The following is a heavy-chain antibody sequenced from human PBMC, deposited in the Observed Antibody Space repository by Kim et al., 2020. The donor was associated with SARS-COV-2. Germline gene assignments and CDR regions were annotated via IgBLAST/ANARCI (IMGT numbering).Heavy chain of an antibody. J-gene: IGHJ4*02. Sequence: AAVKGRFTISRDDSKSIAYLQMNSLQTEDTAVYYCTRDSDHQGLYSELDYWGQGTLVTVSS. CDR3: TRDSDHQGLYSELDY. D-gene: IGHD6-13*01. V-gene: IGHV3-49*02.